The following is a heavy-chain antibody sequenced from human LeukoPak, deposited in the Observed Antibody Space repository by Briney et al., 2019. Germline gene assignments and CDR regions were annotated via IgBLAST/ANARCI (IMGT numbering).Heavy chain of an antibody. Sequence: GGSLRLSCAASGFTFSSYGMSWVRQAPGKGLEWVSAISGSGGSTYYADSVKGRFTISRDNSKNTLFLQMNSLRAEDTAVYYCAKAIRWVATIAEYSGQGALVTVSS. CDR1: GFTFSSYG. CDR3: AKAIRWVATIAEY. J-gene: IGHJ4*02. D-gene: IGHD5-12*01. V-gene: IGHV3-23*01. CDR2: ISGSGGST.